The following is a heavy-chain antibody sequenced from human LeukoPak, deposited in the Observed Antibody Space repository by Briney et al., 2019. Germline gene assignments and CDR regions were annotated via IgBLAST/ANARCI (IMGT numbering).Heavy chain of an antibody. Sequence: GESLQISCQGSGYRFTSYWISWVRQLPGKGLEWMGRIDPSDSYANYSPSFQGHVTISADKSISTAYLQWNSLEASDTAMYYCARHARYCGTTSCYFKYWGQGTLVTVSS. V-gene: IGHV5-10-1*01. CDR1: GYRFTSYW. CDR2: IDPSDSYA. J-gene: IGHJ4*02. D-gene: IGHD2-2*01. CDR3: ARHARYCGTTSCYFKY.